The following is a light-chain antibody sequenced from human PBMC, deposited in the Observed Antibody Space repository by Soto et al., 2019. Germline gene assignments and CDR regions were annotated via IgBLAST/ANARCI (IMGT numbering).Light chain of an antibody. V-gene: IGKV1-39*01. CDR3: QQSFSTPPT. CDR2: AAS. Sequence: QLTQSPSSLSSSVGDVGNITCRASQSISSFLTWYQQKAGKAPKLLIYAASSLQSGVPSRFSGSGSGTDFTLTISSLQPEDFASYYCQQSFSTPPTFGQGTKVDIK. CDR1: QSISSF. J-gene: IGKJ1*01.